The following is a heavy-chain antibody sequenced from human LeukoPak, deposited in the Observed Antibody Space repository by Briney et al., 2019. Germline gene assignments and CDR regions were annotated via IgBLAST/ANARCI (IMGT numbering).Heavy chain of an antibody. J-gene: IGHJ4*02. V-gene: IGHV3-53*01. D-gene: IGHD3-10*01. CDR3: ARSTLWFGADY. CDR2: IYSGGST. CDR1: GFTVSSNY. Sequence: GGSLRLSWAASGFTVSSNYMSWVRQAPGKGLEWVSVIYSGGSTYYADSVKGRFTISRDNSKNTLYLQMNSLRAEDTAVYYCARSTLWFGADYWGQGTLVTVSS.